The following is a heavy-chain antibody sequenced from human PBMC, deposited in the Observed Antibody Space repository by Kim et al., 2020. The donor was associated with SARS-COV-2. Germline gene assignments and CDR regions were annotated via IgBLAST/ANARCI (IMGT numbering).Heavy chain of an antibody. CDR1: GFTFSTFA. CDR3: AKCGGFYFYNGLDV. D-gene: IGHD2-21*01. Sequence: GGSLRLSCAASGFTFSTFAVTWVRQAPGEGLEWVSSISGSGTIFYADSVMGRFTISRDNSKSTLSLQMNSLRADDTAVYYCAKCGGFYFYNGLDVWGQGTTVTVSS. V-gene: IGHV3-23*01. CDR2: ISGSGTI. J-gene: IGHJ6*02.